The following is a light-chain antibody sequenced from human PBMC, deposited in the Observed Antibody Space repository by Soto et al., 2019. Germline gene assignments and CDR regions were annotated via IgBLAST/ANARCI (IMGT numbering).Light chain of an antibody. V-gene: IGKV3-20*01. J-gene: IGKJ1*01. Sequence: ENVLTQYPGSLSLSPGERCTRSGMAIPSVNSRSLAWYQQKPGQAPRLLIYGVSTRATGISDRFTGSGSGTDFTLTISSLEPEDFAVYYCQQCANWPPKRTVGQGTQVEIK. CDR3: QQCANWPPKRT. CDR2: GVS. CDR1: PSVNSRS.